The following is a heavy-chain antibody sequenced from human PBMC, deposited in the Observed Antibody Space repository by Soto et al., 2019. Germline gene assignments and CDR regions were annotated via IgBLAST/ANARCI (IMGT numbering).Heavy chain of an antibody. CDR2: ISGTGGST. V-gene: IGHV3-23*01. CDR1: GITFSSYA. CDR3: AKDERQWLVLNYYYYGMDV. Sequence: GGSLRLSFVASGITFSSYAMSWVRHAPGKGLEWVSAISGTGGSTYYADSVKGRFTISRDNSKNTLWLQMNSLRAEDTAVYYCAKDERQWLVLNYYYYGMDVWGQGTTVTVSS. D-gene: IGHD6-19*01. J-gene: IGHJ6*02.